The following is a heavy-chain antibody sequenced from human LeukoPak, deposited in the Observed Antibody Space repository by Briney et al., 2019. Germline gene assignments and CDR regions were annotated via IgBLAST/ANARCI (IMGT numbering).Heavy chain of an antibody. CDR2: INHSGST. D-gene: IGHD3-22*01. Sequence: PSETLSLTCAVYGGSFSGYYWSCIRQPPGKGLEWLGEINHSGSTNYNPSLKSRVTISVDTSKNQFSLKLSSVTAADTAVYYCARGDNSGYRYWGQGALVTVPS. CDR3: ARGDNSGYRY. J-gene: IGHJ4*02. CDR1: GGSFSGYY. V-gene: IGHV4-34*01.